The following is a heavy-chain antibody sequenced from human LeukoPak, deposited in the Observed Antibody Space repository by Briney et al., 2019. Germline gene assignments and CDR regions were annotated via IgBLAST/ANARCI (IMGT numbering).Heavy chain of an antibody. D-gene: IGHD3-3*01. Sequence: SETLSLTCTVSGGSISSYYWSWIRQPAGKGLEWIGRIYTSGSTNYNPSLKSRVTMSVDTSKNQFSLKLSSVTAADAAEYYCASERVEWLLYYYFDYGGQGTLVTVSA. CDR2: IYTSGST. J-gene: IGHJ4*02. CDR1: GGSISSYY. V-gene: IGHV4-4*07. CDR3: ASERVEWLLYYYFDY.